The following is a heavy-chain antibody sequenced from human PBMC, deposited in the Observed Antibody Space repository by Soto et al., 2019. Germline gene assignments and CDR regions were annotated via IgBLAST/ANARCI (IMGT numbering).Heavy chain of an antibody. Sequence: QVQLQESGPGLVKPSQTLSLTCTVSGGSISSGGYYWSWIRQHPGKGLEWIGYIYYSGSTCYNPSLKSRVTIXVXTXXNQFSLKLSSVTAADTAVYYCARVCGGDCHYGMDVWGQGTTVTVSS. CDR1: GGSISSGGYY. D-gene: IGHD2-21*02. CDR2: IYYSGST. J-gene: IGHJ6*02. V-gene: IGHV4-31*03. CDR3: ARVCGGDCHYGMDV.